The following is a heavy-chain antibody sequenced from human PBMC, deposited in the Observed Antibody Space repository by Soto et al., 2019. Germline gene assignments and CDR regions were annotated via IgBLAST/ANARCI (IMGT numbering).Heavy chain of an antibody. CDR1: GGSFSGYY. Sequence: SETLSLTCAVYGGSFSGYYWSWIRQPPGKGLEWIGEINHSGSTNYNPSLKSRVTISVDTSKNQFSLKLSSVTAADTAVYYCATAFSSSSVDYWGQGTLGTVSS. CDR3: ATAFSSSSVDY. V-gene: IGHV4-34*01. D-gene: IGHD6-6*01. J-gene: IGHJ4*02. CDR2: INHSGST.